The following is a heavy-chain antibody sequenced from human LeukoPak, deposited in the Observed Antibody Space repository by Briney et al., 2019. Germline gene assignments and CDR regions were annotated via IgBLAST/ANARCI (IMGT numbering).Heavy chain of an antibody. CDR1: GGTFSSYA. J-gene: IGHJ3*02. Sequence: EASVKVSCKASGGTFSSYAISWVRQAPGQGLEWMGGIIPIFGTANYAQKFQGRVTITADKSTSTAYMELSSLRSEDTAVYYCARDRGLLWGWAAAATYDAFDIWGQGTMVTVSS. V-gene: IGHV1-69*06. CDR3: ARDRGLLWGWAAAATYDAFDI. CDR2: IIPIFGTA. D-gene: IGHD6-13*01.